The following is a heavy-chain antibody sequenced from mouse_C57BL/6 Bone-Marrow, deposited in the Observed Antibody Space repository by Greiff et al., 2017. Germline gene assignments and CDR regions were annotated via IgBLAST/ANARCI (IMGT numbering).Heavy chain of an antibody. CDR3: YYYGNYPLAMDY. CDR2: IYPGNSDT. J-gene: IGHJ4*01. V-gene: IGHV1-5*01. Sequence: EVQLQQPGAELVKPGASVKLSCKTSGYTFTSYWMHWVKQRPGQGLEWIGAIYPGNSDTSYNQKFKGKAKLTAVTSASTAYMELSSLTNEDSAVYYCYYYGNYPLAMDYWGQGTSVTVSS. CDR1: GYTFTSYW. D-gene: IGHD2-1*01.